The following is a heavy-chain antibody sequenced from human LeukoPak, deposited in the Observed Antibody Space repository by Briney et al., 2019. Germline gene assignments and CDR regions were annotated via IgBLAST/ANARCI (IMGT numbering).Heavy chain of an antibody. Sequence: GGSLRLSCAASGFTFSSYSMNWVRQAPGKGLEWVSYISSSSSTIYYADSVKGRFTISRDNAKNSLYLQMNSLRAEDTAVYYCARDLLLRFGELSGAFDYWGQGALVTVSS. CDR2: ISSSSSTI. CDR3: ARDLLLRFGELSGAFDY. D-gene: IGHD3-10*01. J-gene: IGHJ4*02. V-gene: IGHV3-48*01. CDR1: GFTFSSYS.